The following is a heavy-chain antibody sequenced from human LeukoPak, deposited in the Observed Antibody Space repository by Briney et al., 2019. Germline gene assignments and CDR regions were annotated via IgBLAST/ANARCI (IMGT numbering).Heavy chain of an antibody. CDR1: GFTLSSYA. V-gene: IGHV3-30*04. CDR3: ARDRSGYGDYRYYYYGMDV. J-gene: IGHJ6*02. D-gene: IGHD4-17*01. Sequence: GRSLRLSCAASGFTLSSYAMHWVRQAPGKGLEWVAVISYDGSNKYYADSVKGRFTISRDNSKNTLYLQMNSLRAEDTAVYYCARDRSGYGDYRYYYYGMDVWGQGTTVTVSS. CDR2: ISYDGSNK.